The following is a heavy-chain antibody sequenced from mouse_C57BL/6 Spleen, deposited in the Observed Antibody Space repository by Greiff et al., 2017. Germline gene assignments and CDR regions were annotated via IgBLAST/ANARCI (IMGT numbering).Heavy chain of an antibody. CDR3: AKGDYYYGSSYGYFDV. J-gene: IGHJ1*03. CDR2: IWRGGST. V-gene: IGHV2-5*01. D-gene: IGHD1-1*01. CDR1: GFSLTSYG. Sequence: QVHVKQSGPGLVQPSQSLSITCTVSGFSLTSYGVHWVRQSPGKGLEWLGVIWRGGSTDYNAAFMSRLSITKDNSKSQVFFKMNSLQADDTAIYYCAKGDYYYGSSYGYFDVWGTGTTVTVSS.